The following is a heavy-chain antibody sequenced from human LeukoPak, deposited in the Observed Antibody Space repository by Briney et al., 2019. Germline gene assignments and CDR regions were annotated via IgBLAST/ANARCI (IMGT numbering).Heavy chain of an antibody. CDR2: TTRDGSGK. J-gene: IGHJ4*02. D-gene: IGHD2-2*01. V-gene: IGHV3-7*01. CDR1: GFNFRGYN. Sequence: GGSLRLSCITSGFNFRGYNMAWVRQAPGKGLEWLATTTRDGSGKEYVDSVRGRFTISRDNAKNSIYLQMNTLSAEDTAVYFCGTEFSYRFDYWGQGLLVTVSS. CDR3: GTEFSYRFDY.